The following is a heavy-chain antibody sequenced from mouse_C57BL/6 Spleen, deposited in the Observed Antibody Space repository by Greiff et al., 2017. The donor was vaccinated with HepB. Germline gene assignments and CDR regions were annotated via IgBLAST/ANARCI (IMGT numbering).Heavy chain of an antibody. V-gene: IGHV5-16*01. CDR2: INYDGSST. CDR1: GFTFSDYY. J-gene: IGHJ3*01. Sequence: EVMLVESEGGLVQPGSSMKLSCTASGFTFSDYYMAWVRQVPEKGLEWVANINYDGSSTYYLDSLKSRFIISRDNAKNILYLQMSSLKSEDTATYYCVRDEGGLLGFAYWGQGTLVTVSA. D-gene: IGHD2-3*01. CDR3: VRDEGGLLGFAY.